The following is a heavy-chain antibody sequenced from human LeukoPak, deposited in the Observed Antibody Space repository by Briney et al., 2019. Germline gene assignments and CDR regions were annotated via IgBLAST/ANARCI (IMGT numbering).Heavy chain of an antibody. D-gene: IGHD5-12*01. J-gene: IGHJ4*02. CDR2: IYSSGGT. V-gene: IGHV4-4*07. CDR1: GGSISSYY. Sequence: PSETLSLTCTVSGGSISSYYWSWIRQPAGKGLEWIGRIYSSGGTDYNPSLKSRVTMSVDTSKNQFSLKLSSVTAADTAVYYCARVEWLRSGAFDYWGQGTLVTVSS. CDR3: ARVEWLRSGAFDY.